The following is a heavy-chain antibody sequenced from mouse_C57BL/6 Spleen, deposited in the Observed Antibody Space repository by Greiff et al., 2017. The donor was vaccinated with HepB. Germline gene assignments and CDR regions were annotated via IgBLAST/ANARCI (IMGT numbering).Heavy chain of an antibody. D-gene: IGHD4-1*01. Sequence: VQLQQPGAELVKPGASVKLSCKASGYTFTSYWMHWVKQRPGQGLEWIGMIHPNSGSTNYNEKFKSKATLTVDKSSSTAYMQLSSLTSEDSADYYCAELGPGYFDYWGQGTTLTVSS. CDR3: AELGPGYFDY. V-gene: IGHV1-64*01. CDR2: IHPNSGST. CDR1: GYTFTSYW. J-gene: IGHJ2*01.